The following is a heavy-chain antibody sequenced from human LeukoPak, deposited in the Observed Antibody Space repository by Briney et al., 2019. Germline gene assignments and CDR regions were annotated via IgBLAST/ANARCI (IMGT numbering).Heavy chain of an antibody. Sequence: PGGSLRLSCAASGFTFSSYSMNWVRQAPGKGLEWVANINQDGSDKHYGDSVRGRFTISRNNARNSLYLQMNSLRAEDTAVYYCVRDGWRGGDYWGQGTLVTVSS. V-gene: IGHV3-7*01. CDR3: VRDGWRGGDY. CDR2: INQDGSDK. D-gene: IGHD3-3*01. CDR1: GFTFSSYS. J-gene: IGHJ4*02.